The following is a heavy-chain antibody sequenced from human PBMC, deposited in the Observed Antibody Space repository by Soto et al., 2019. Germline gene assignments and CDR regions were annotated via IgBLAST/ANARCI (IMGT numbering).Heavy chain of an antibody. V-gene: IGHV3-11*06. CDR2: SSNSGTFS. J-gene: IGHJ4*02. Sequence: GGYLRLSWEGSGFTFSDYYISWIRQAPGKGLEWISYSSNSGTFSRYADSVKGRFSISRDNTKNLLYLQMNSLRAEDTDVYYCARSGYNYNRLDYCCQGTPFTVS. D-gene: IGHD1-1*01. CDR1: GFTFSDYY. CDR3: ARSGYNYNRLDY.